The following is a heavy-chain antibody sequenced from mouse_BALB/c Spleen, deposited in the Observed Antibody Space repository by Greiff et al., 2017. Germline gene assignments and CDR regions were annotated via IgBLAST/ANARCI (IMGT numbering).Heavy chain of an antibody. D-gene: IGHD2-4*01. CDR1: GYSITSDYA. V-gene: IGHV3-2*02. CDR2: ISYSGST. Sequence: VQLKESGPGLVKPSQSLSLTCTVTGYSITSDYAWNWIRQFPGNKLEWMGYISYSGSTSYNPSLKSRISITRDTSKNQFFLQLNSVTTEDTATYYCASKNGIYYDYDGAWFAYWGQGTLVTVSA. J-gene: IGHJ3*01. CDR3: ASKNGIYYDYDGAWFAY.